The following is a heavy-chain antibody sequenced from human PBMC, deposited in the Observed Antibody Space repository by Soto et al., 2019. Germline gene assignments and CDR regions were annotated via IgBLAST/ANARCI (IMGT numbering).Heavy chain of an antibody. CDR1: VFAFSTST. D-gene: IGHD4-17*01. Sequence: GGSLRLSCEASVFAFSTSTMNWVRQAPGKGLQWVSYLSGSETIIYYADAVKGRFTISRDNSKNTLYLQMNSLRAEDTALYYCARDLGTTTVIIPGYWGHGTLVTVSS. CDR2: LSGSETII. CDR3: ARDLGTTTVIIPGY. J-gene: IGHJ4*01. V-gene: IGHV3-48*04.